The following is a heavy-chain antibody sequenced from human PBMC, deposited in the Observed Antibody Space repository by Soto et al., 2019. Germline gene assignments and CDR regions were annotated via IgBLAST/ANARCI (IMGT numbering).Heavy chain of an antibody. Sequence: QVQLVESGGGVVQPGRSLRLSCAASGFTFSSYAMHWVRQAPGKGLEWVAVISYDGSNIYYADSVKGRFTISRDNSKNTLYLEMNSLRAEETAVYYCARDLGLYCTNGVCYRNYYYYGMDVWGQGTTVTVSS. V-gene: IGHV3-30-3*01. D-gene: IGHD2-8*01. CDR3: ARDLGLYCTNGVCYRNYYYYGMDV. CDR1: GFTFSSYA. CDR2: ISYDGSNI. J-gene: IGHJ6*02.